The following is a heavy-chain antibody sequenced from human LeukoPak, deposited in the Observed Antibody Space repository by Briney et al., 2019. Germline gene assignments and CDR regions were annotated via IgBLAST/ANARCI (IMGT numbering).Heavy chain of an antibody. D-gene: IGHD6-13*01. V-gene: IGHV4-31*03. Sequence: SQTLSLTCTVSGGSISSGGYYWSWIRQHPGKGLEWIGYIYYSGSTYYNPSLKSRVTISVDTSKNQFSLKLSSVTAADTAVYYCARDPIAAAGSTSTNWFDPWGQGTLVTVSS. CDR2: IYYSGST. CDR3: ARDPIAAAGSTSTNWFDP. J-gene: IGHJ5*02. CDR1: GGSISSGGYY.